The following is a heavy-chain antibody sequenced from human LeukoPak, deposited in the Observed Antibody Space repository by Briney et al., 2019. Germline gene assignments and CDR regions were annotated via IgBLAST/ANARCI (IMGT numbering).Heavy chain of an antibody. CDR1: GGSISSGGYY. CDR2: IYHSGST. CDR3: ARDSYYYDSNGYYYVLDY. V-gene: IGHV4-30-2*01. D-gene: IGHD3-22*01. J-gene: IGHJ4*02. Sequence: SETLSLTCTVSGGSISSGGYYWSWIRQPPGKGLEWIGYIYHSGSTYYNPSLKSRVTISVDRSKNQFSLKLSSVTAADTAVYYCARDSYYYDSNGYYYVLDYWGQGTLVTVSS.